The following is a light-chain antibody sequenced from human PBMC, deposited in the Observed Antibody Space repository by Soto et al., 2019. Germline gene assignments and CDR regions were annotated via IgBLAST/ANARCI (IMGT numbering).Light chain of an antibody. CDR1: RGVSTN. CDR2: GAS. J-gene: IGKJ1*01. V-gene: IGKV3-15*01. CDR3: QQYNNWPPWT. Sequence: EIVMTQSPATRSFSQGEKAPPSSGASRGVSTNLAWYQQKPGQAPRLLIYGASTRATGIQARFSGSGSGTEFTLTISSLQSEDFAVYYCQQYNNWPPWTFGQGTKVEIK.